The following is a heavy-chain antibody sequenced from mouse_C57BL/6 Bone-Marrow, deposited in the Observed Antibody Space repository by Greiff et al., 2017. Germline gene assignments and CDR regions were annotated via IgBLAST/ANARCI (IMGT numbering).Heavy chain of an antibody. CDR1: GFSLTSYG. CDR3: ARCSYYYGSSSLHYFDY. V-gene: IGHV2-2*01. D-gene: IGHD1-1*01. CDR2: IWSGGST. Sequence: QVQLQQSGPGLVQPSQSLSITCTVSGFSLTSYGVHWVRQSPGKGLEWLGVIWSGGSTDYNAAFISRLSISKDNSKSQVFFKMNSLQADDTAIYYCARCSYYYGSSSLHYFDYWGQGTTLTVSS. J-gene: IGHJ2*01.